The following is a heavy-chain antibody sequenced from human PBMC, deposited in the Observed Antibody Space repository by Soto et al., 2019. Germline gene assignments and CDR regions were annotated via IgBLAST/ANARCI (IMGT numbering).Heavy chain of an antibody. CDR1: GFTFSSYA. CDR2: ISGSGGST. J-gene: IGHJ6*02. Sequence: PGGSLRLSCAASGFTFSSYAMSWVRQAPGKGLEWVSAISGSGGSTYYADSVKGRFTISRDNSKNTLYLQMNSLRAEDTAVYYCAKDQGITIFGVADYYYGMDVWGQGTTVTVSS. CDR3: AKDQGITIFGVADYYYGMDV. V-gene: IGHV3-23*01. D-gene: IGHD3-3*01.